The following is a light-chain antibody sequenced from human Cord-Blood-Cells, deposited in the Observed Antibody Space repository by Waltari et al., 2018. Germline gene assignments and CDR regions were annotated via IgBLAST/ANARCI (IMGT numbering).Light chain of an antibody. CDR1: SGHSSYA. CDR2: LNSDGSH. V-gene: IGLV4-69*01. J-gene: IGLJ2*01. Sequence: QLVLTQSPSASASLGASVKLTCTLSSGHSSYAIAWHQQQPEKGPRYLMKLNSDGSHSKGDVIPDRFSGSSSGAERYLTISGLQSEDEADYYCQTWGTGIQVFGGGTKLTVL. CDR3: QTWGTGIQV.